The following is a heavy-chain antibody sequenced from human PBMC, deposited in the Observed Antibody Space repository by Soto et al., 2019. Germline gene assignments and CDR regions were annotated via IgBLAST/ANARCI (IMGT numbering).Heavy chain of an antibody. CDR3: ARGVGIAAAGIGEYYYYGMDV. D-gene: IGHD6-13*01. CDR1: GGTFSSYA. CDR2: IIPIFGTA. Sequence: SVKVSCKASGGTFSSYAISWVRQAPGQGLEWMGGIIPIFGTANYAQKFQGRVTITADESTSTAYMELSSLRSEDTAVYYCARGVGIAAAGIGEYYYYGMDVWGQGTTVTVSS. V-gene: IGHV1-69*13. J-gene: IGHJ6*02.